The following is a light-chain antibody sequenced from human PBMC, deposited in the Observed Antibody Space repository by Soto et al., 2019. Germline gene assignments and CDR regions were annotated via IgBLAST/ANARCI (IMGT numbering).Light chain of an antibody. CDR2: AAS. CDR3: LQNYTCLTWT. V-gene: IGKV1-39*01. CDR1: QSVSNY. J-gene: IGKJ1*01. Sequence: DIKMTQAPSSLSASGGDRATITCRASQSVSNYLQWYQQKSGQAPKLLVYAASSLHSGLPARFSGSGSGTGFTLTISSLHSEDFATYYCLQNYTCLTWTFGQGTKVDTK.